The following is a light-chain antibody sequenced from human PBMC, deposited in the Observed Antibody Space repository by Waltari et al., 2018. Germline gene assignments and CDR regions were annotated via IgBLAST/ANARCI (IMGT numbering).Light chain of an antibody. CDR2: GVS. CDR1: QSVNSN. CDR3: QQYSTWPPWT. V-gene: IGKV3-15*01. J-gene: IGKJ1*01. Sequence: DIVTTQSPATLSVSPGERATLSCRTSQSVNSNLAWYQQKPGQAPRLLVFGVSTRATGIPARFTGSGSGTEFTLTINSLQSEDFAIYYCQQYSTWPPWTFGQGTKVDIK.